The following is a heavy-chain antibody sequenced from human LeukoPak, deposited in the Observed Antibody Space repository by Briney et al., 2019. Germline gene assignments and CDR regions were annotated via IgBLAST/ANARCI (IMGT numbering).Heavy chain of an antibody. Sequence: SEPLSLTCTVSGGSISSYYWSWIRQPPGKGLEWIGYIHYSGSTNYNPSLKSRVSISLDTSKNQFSLKLSSVTAADTAVYYCARFLVAMLRYDAFDIWGQGTMVTVSS. D-gene: IGHD2-2*01. CDR2: IHYSGST. CDR3: ARFLVAMLRYDAFDI. J-gene: IGHJ3*02. CDR1: GGSISSYY. V-gene: IGHV4-59*13.